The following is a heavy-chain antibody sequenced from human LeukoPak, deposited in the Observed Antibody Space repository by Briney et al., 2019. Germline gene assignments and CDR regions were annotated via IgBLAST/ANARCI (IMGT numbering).Heavy chain of an antibody. Sequence: GGSLRLSCAASGFTFSSYAMHWVRQAPGKGLEWVAVISYDGSNKYYADSVKGRFTISRDNSKNTLYLQMNSLRAEDTAVYYCAREGSSGYSYYFDYWGQGTLVTVSS. J-gene: IGHJ4*02. CDR2: ISYDGSNK. V-gene: IGHV3-30-3*01. D-gene: IGHD3-22*01. CDR3: AREGSSGYSYYFDY. CDR1: GFTFSSYA.